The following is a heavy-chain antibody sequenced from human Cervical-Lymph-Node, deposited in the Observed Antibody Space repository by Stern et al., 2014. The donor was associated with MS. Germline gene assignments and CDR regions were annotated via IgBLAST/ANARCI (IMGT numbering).Heavy chain of an antibody. D-gene: IGHD6-6*01. Sequence: VQLQESGSGLVKPSQTLSLTCAVSGGSISSGGYSWSWIRQPPGKGLEWIGYIYHSGSTYYNPSLKSRVTISVDRSKNQFSLKLSSVTAADTAVYYCAAARSSVGWWFDPWGQGTLVTVSS. V-gene: IGHV4-30-2*01. CDR3: AAARSSVGWWFDP. J-gene: IGHJ5*02. CDR2: IYHSGST. CDR1: GGSISSGGYS.